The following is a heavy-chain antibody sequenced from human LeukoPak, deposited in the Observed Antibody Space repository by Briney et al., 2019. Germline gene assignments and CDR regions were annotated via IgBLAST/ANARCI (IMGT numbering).Heavy chain of an antibody. J-gene: IGHJ4*02. CDR1: GFPFSSYS. V-gene: IGHV3-21*01. Sequence: GGSLRLSCAASGFPFSSYSMNWVRQAPGKGLEWVPSISSSSSYIYYADSVKGRFTISRDNAKNSLYLQMNSLRAEDTAVYYCAREGSAYYFDYWGQGTLVTVSS. CDR2: ISSSSSYI. CDR3: AREGSAYYFDY.